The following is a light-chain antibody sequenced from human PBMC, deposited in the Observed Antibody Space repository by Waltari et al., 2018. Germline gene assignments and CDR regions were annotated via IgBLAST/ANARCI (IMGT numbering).Light chain of an antibody. J-gene: IGKJ2*01. CDR2: GAS. CDR3: HQSAGSPQT. V-gene: IGKV3-20*01. Sequence: EIVMTQSPGILSLSPGERATLSCRASPNRSANYVAWYQHRPGQPPRLLIFGASSRAAGIPDRFSGRGSATDFTLTINRLEPEDFTMYFCHQSAGSPQTFGQGTKLDIK. CDR1: PNRSANY.